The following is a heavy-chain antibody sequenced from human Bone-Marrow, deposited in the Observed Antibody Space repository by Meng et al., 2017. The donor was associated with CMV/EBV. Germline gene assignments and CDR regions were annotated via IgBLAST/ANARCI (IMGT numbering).Heavy chain of an antibody. V-gene: IGHV3-11*01. CDR2: ISSSGITI. CDR1: GFTFSDYY. CDR3: ARSLMEGYYFYY. D-gene: IGHD3-3*01. Sequence: GESLKISCAAPGFTFSDYYMSWIRQAPGKGLEWVSYISSSGITIYYADSVKCRFTISRYNAKNSLYLQMNRLRAEDTAVYYCARSLMEGYYFYYLGQGTLVTVSS. J-gene: IGHJ4*02.